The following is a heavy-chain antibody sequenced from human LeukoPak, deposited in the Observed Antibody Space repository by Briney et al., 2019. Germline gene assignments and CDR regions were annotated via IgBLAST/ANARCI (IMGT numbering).Heavy chain of an antibody. CDR2: ISWNSGSI. Sequence: PGRSLRLSCAASGFTFDDYAMHWVRQAPGKGLEWVSGISWNSGSIGYADSVKGRFTISRDNAKNSLYLQMNSLRAEDTALYYRAKDIGEGGSYHCYYGMDVWGQGTTVTVSS. CDR3: AKDIGEGGSYHCYYGMDV. D-gene: IGHD1-26*01. CDR1: GFTFDDYA. V-gene: IGHV3-9*01. J-gene: IGHJ6*02.